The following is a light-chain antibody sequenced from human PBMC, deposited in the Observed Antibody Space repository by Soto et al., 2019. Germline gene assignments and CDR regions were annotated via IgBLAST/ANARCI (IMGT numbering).Light chain of an antibody. V-gene: IGLV1-47*02. CDR3: AAWDDNLSTYV. Sequence: SVLTQPPSASGTPGQRVSISCSGYSSSIGTNFVYWYQQLPGTAPKVLIHSNNQRPSGVPDRFSGPKSGTSASLAISGLRSEDEADYYCAAWDDNLSTYVFGSGTKVTVL. CDR1: SSSIGTNF. J-gene: IGLJ1*01. CDR2: SNN.